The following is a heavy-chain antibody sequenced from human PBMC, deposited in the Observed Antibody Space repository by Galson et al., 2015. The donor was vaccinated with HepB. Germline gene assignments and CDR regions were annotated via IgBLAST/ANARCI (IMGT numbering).Heavy chain of an antibody. J-gene: IGHJ3*02. CDR1: GFTFSSYS. Sequence: SLRLSCAASGFTFSSYSMNWVRQAPGKGLEWVSSISSSSSYIYYADSVKGRFTISRDNAKNSLYLQMNSLRAEDTAVYYCARPAFTRQQLVNQVGAFDIWGQGTMVTVSS. CDR2: ISSSSSYI. V-gene: IGHV3-21*01. D-gene: IGHD6-13*01. CDR3: ARPAFTRQQLVNQVGAFDI.